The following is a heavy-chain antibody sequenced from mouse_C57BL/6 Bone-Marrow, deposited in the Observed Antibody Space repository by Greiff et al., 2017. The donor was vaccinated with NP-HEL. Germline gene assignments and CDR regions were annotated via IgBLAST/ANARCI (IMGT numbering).Heavy chain of an antibody. Sequence: VQLQQSGAELVWPGASVQLSCTASGFTIKDDYWHWVKQRPEQGLEWIGWIDPENGDTEYASKFQGKATITADTSSNTAYLQLSSLTSEDTAVYYCTPVITTGEDYAMDYWGQGTSVTVSS. CDR1: GFTIKDDY. J-gene: IGHJ4*01. CDR2: IDPENGDT. CDR3: TPVITTGEDYAMDY. D-gene: IGHD1-1*01. V-gene: IGHV14-4*01.